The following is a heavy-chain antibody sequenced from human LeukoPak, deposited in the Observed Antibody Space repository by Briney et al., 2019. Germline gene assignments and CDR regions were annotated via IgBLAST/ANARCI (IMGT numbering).Heavy chain of an antibody. D-gene: IGHD1/OR15-1a*01. CDR3: ARDLPGITGTTDY. Sequence: GGSLRLSCEASGFTFSDPYMSWIRQAPGKGLECLSYISGSGTDINYADSVKGRFTISRDNAKNSLYLQIHSLRAEDTAVYYCARDLPGITGTTDYWGQGTLVTVSS. CDR2: ISGSGTDI. CDR1: GFTFSDPY. J-gene: IGHJ4*02. V-gene: IGHV3-11*06.